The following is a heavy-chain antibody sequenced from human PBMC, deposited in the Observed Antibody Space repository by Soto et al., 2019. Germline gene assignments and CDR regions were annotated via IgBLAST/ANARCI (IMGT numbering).Heavy chain of an antibody. Sequence: SVKVSCKASGGTFSSYAISWVRQAPGQGLEWMGGIIPIFGTANYAQKFQGRVTITADESTSTAYMELSSLRSEDTAVYYCARNMVRGVRDYYYYGMDVWGQGPTVTVSS. V-gene: IGHV1-69*13. CDR3: ARNMVRGVRDYYYYGMDV. CDR2: IIPIFGTA. J-gene: IGHJ6*02. CDR1: GGTFSSYA. D-gene: IGHD3-10*01.